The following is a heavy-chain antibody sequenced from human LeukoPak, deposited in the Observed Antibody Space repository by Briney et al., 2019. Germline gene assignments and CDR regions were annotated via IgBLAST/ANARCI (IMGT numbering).Heavy chain of an antibody. CDR2: TRNKANSYTT. CDR3: ARASGNSTIRYYFDN. J-gene: IGHJ4*02. Sequence: GGSLRLSCAASGFTFSDHYMDWLRQAPGKGLEWVGRTRNKANSYTTEYAASVKGRSTVSRDASKNSLHLQMNSLKTEDTAVYYCARASGNSTIRYYFDNWGQGTLVTVSS. CDR1: GFTFSDHY. V-gene: IGHV3-72*01. D-gene: IGHD3-3*01.